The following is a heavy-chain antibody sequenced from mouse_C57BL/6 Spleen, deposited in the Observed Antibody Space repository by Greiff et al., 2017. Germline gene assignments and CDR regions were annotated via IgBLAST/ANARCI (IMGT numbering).Heavy chain of an antibody. CDR2: INPNNGGT. D-gene: IGHD3-1*01. CDR1: GYTFTDYY. CDR3: ARYGLYALGDY. Sequence: VQLQQSGPELVKPGASVKISCKASGYTFTDYYMNWVKQSHGKSLEWIGDINPNNGGTSYNQKFKGKATLTVDKSSSTAYMELRSLTSEDSAVYYCARYGLYALGDYWGQGTTLTGSS. V-gene: IGHV1-26*01. J-gene: IGHJ2*01.